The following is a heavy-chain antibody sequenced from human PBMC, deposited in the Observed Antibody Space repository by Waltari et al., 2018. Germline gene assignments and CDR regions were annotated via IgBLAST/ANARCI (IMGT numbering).Heavy chain of an antibody. CDR2: IYYSGST. J-gene: IGHJ4*02. Sequence: QLQLQESGPGLVKPSETLSLTCTVSGGSISSSSYYWGWIRQPPGKGLEWIGSIYYSGSTYYNPSLKSRVTISVDTSKNQFSLKLSSVTAADTAVYYCAMPYAPIGYCSSTSCSFDYWGQGTLVTVSS. CDR3: AMPYAPIGYCSSTSCSFDY. CDR1: GGSISSSSYY. D-gene: IGHD2-2*01. V-gene: IGHV4-39*01.